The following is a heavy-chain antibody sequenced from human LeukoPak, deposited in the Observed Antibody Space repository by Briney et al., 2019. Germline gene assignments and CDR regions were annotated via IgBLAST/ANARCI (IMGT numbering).Heavy chain of an antibody. Sequence: GGSLRLSCAASGFTFSSYSMNWVRQAPGKGLEWASSISSSSYIYYADSVKGRFTISRDNAKNSLYLQMNSLRAEDTAVYYCARDVGSSYGSGSYSVYWGQGTLVTVSS. J-gene: IGHJ4*02. CDR1: GFTFSSYS. D-gene: IGHD3-10*01. CDR3: ARDVGSSYGSGSYSVY. V-gene: IGHV3-21*01. CDR2: ISSSSYI.